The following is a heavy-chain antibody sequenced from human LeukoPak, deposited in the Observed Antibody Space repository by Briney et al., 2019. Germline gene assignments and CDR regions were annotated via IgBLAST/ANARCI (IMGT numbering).Heavy chain of an antibody. J-gene: IGHJ3*02. D-gene: IGHD2-2*01. V-gene: IGHV3-23*01. Sequence: PGGSLRLSCAASGFTFSSYGMHWVRQAPGKGLEWVSAISGSGGSTYYADSVKGRFTISRDNSKNTLYLQMNSLRAEDTAVYYCVSSPARSVAFDIWGQGTMVTVSS. CDR3: VSSPARSVAFDI. CDR2: ISGSGGST. CDR1: GFTFSSYG.